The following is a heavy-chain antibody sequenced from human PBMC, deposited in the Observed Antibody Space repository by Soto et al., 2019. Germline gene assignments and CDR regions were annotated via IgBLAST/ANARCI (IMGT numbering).Heavy chain of an antibody. CDR2: INPNSGDT. CDR1: GYTFTGYT. Sequence: ASGNVSGKASGYTFTGYTMHRGLQAPGQGLEWMGSINPNSGDTNYTEKFQGWVTMTRDKSIRTAYMELSRLRSDDTAVYYCARGGSEDYSYGNLFDYWGQGALVTAPQ. J-gene: IGHJ4*02. CDR3: ARGGSEDYSYGNLFDY. V-gene: IGHV1-2*04. D-gene: IGHD5-18*01.